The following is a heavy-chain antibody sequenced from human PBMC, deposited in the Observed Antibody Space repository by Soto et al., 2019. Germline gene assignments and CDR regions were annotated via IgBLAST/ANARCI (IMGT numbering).Heavy chain of an antibody. Sequence: QVQLQQWGAGLLKPSETLSLTCAVYGGSFSSYYWSWIRQPPGKGLEWIGVINHSGSTNYDPSLNSRVTISIDTSKNQVSLTLSSVTAADPAVYYCARGEPRFMEWLLLSEYFDPWGQGTLVTVSS. V-gene: IGHV4-34*01. J-gene: IGHJ5*02. CDR3: ARGEPRFMEWLLLSEYFDP. CDR1: GGSFSSYY. CDR2: INHSGST. D-gene: IGHD3-3*01.